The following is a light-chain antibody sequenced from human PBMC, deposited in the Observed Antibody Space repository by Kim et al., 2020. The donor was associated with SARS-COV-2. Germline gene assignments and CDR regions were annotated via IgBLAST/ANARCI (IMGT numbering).Light chain of an antibody. J-gene: IGLJ2*01. V-gene: IGLV2-14*03. Sequence: QSALTQPASVSGSPGQSITISCTGTSSDVGNYNYVSWYQQHPGKAPKLMIYDVINRPSGVSNRFSGSKSGNTASLTISGLQAEDEADYYCSSYTSSTTLVFGGGTQLTVL. CDR1: SSDVGNYNY. CDR3: SSYTSSTTLV. CDR2: DVI.